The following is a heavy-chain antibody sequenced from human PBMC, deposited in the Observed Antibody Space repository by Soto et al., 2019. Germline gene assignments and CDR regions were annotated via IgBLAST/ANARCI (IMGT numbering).Heavy chain of an antibody. CDR3: ARSSNRIAAAGHTLGY. CDR1: GYTFTGYY. V-gene: IGHV1-2*04. CDR2: INPNSGGT. J-gene: IGHJ4*02. D-gene: IGHD6-13*01. Sequence: ASVKVSCKASGYTFTGYYMHWVRQAPGQGLEWMGWINPNSGGTNYAQKFQGWVTMTRDTSISTAYMELSRLRSDDTAVYYCARSSNRIAAAGHTLGYWGQGTLVTVSS.